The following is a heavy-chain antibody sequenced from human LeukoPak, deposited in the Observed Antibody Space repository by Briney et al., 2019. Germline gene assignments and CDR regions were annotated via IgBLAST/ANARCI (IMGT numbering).Heavy chain of an antibody. D-gene: IGHD3-16*01. CDR3: AKDQYGWGVREIIMYYFDY. V-gene: IGHV3-66*01. Sequence: GGSLRLSCAASGFTVSSNYMTWVRQAPGKGLDWVSAIYSGRTTYYADSVKGRFTISRDNSKNTLYLQMNSLRAEDTAVYYCAKDQYGWGVREIIMYYFDYWGQGTLVAVSS. CDR1: GFTVSSNY. J-gene: IGHJ4*02. CDR2: IYSGRTT.